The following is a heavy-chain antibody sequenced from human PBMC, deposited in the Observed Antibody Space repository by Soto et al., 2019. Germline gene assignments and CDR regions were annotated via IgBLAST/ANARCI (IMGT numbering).Heavy chain of an antibody. V-gene: IGHV4-31*03. CDR1: GGSISSGSYS. J-gene: IGHJ4*02. CDR2: IYYSGST. D-gene: IGHD3-16*01. Sequence: QVQLRESGPGLVRPSQTLSLTCTVSGGSISSGSYSWSWIRQHPGKGLEWIGYIYYSGSTYNNPSLKSRVTISLDTSKNQFSLNLSSVTAADPAVYYCAREGGDGVDYWGQGTLVTVSS. CDR3: AREGGDGVDY.